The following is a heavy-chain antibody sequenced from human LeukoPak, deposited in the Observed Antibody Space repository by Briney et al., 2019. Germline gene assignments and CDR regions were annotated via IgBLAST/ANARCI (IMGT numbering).Heavy chain of an antibody. CDR3: ARDSLGAYYYDSSAPDY. CDR2: IIPILGIA. V-gene: IGHV1-69*04. J-gene: IGHJ4*02. Sequence: SVKVSCKASGGTFSSYAISWVRQAPGQGLEWMGRIIPILGIANYAQKFQGRVTITADKSTSTAYMELSRLRSEDTAVYYCARDSLGAYYYDSSAPDYWGQGTLVTVSS. CDR1: GGTFSSYA. D-gene: IGHD3-22*01.